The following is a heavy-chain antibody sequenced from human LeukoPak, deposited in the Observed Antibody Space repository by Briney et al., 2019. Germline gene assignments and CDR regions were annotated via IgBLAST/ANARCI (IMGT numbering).Heavy chain of an antibody. CDR1: GFTFRLYE. D-gene: IGHD6-19*01. CDR3: ARTVYDLRGQRLVPGLDY. CDR2: IGTITSLT. J-gene: IGHJ4*02. Sequence: GGSLRLSCAASGFTFRLYEMNWVRQAPGKGLEWVSYIGTITSLTYYADSVKGRFTVSRDDAKNSLYLQMSSLRAEDTAVYYCARTVYDLRGQRLVPGLDYWGQGTLVTVSS. V-gene: IGHV3-48*03.